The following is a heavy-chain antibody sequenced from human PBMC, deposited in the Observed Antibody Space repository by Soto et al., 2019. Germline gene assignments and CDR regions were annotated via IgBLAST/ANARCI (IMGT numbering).Heavy chain of an antibody. CDR1: GGSISSYY. J-gene: IGHJ5*02. CDR2: IYYSGST. D-gene: IGHD6-19*01. Sequence: ETLSLSCTVSGGSISSYYWSWIRPPPGKGLEWIGYIYYSGSTNYNPSLKSRVTISVDTSKNQFSLKLSSVTAADTAVYYCASEYSSGWYGGLDPWGQGTLVTVSS. V-gene: IGHV4-59*01. CDR3: ASEYSSGWYGGLDP.